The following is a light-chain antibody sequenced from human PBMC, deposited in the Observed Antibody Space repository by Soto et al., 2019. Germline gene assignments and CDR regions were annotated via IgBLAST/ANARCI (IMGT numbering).Light chain of an antibody. Sequence: DIQLIQSPSSLSASVGDRVTITCHTSQRVSSYLNWYQQKPGKAPKLLINAVSTLHSGVPSRFSGIGSETDFTLTISSLQPEDSGTYYCQQSYTTPSWTFGQGTKVEI. J-gene: IGKJ1*01. CDR1: QRVSSY. CDR3: QQSYTTPSWT. V-gene: IGKV1-39*01. CDR2: AVS.